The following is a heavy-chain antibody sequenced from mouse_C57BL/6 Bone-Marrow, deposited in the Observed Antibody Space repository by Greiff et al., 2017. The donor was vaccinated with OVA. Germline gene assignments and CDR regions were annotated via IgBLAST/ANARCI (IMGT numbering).Heavy chain of an antibody. V-gene: IGHV1-55*01. CDR3: ARLGPFPYDRSGDY. D-gene: IGHD1-1*01. Sequence: QVQLQQPGAELVKPGASVKMSCKASGYTFTSSWITWVKQRPGQGLEWIGAIYPGSGSTNYNEKFKSKATLTVDTSSSTAYMQLSSLTSEDSAVDYCARLGPFPYDRSGDYWGKGTTLTVSS. CDR1: GYTFTSSW. J-gene: IGHJ2*01. CDR2: IYPGSGST.